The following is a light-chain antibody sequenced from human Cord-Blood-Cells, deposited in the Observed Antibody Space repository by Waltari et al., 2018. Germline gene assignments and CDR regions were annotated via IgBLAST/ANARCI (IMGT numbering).Light chain of an antibody. Sequence: DIQMTQSPSSLSASVGDRVTITCQASQDISNYLNWYQQKPGKAPKLLIYDASNLETEVTSRFSGSGSGTECMFTISRLQLEDIATYYCQQYDNVVPFGPGTKVGI. CDR3: QQYDNVVP. J-gene: IGKJ3*01. CDR1: QDISNY. CDR2: DAS. V-gene: IGKV1-33*01.